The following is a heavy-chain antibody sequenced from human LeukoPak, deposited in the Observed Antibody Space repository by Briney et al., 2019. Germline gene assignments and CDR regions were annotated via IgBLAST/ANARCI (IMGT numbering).Heavy chain of an antibody. Sequence: SETLSLTCTVSGGTISSGGYYWSWIRQHPGKGLEWIGYIYYSGSTYYNPSLKSRVTISVDTSKNQFSLKLSSVTAADTAVYYCATIAAAGTAYVDYWGQGTLVTVSS. CDR2: IYYSGST. CDR3: ATIAAAGTAYVDY. V-gene: IGHV4-31*03. CDR1: GGTISSGGYY. J-gene: IGHJ4*02. D-gene: IGHD6-13*01.